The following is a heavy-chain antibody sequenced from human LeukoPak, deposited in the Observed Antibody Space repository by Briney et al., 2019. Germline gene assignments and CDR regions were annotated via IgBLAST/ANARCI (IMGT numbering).Heavy chain of an antibody. CDR2: ISGSGGST. D-gene: IGHD2-2*01. Sequence: PGGSLRLSCAASGFTFSNYAMSWVRQAPGKGLEWVSFISGSGGSTYYADSVRGRSTISRDNSKNTLYLQMNSLRAEDTAVYFCAKDFPPGDQLPKYLHHWGQGTLVAVSS. CDR1: GFTFSNYA. J-gene: IGHJ1*01. V-gene: IGHV3-23*01. CDR3: AKDFPPGDQLPKYLHH.